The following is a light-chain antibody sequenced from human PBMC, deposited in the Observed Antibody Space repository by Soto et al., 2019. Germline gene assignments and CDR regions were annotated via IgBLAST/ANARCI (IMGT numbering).Light chain of an antibody. Sequence: DIQMTQSPSTLSASVGDRVTITCRASQSISSWLAWYQQKPGKAPKLLIHEASRLESGVPSRCSGSESGTEFTLTISGLHAEDFATYYCQQYHNFPLTFGGGTRVEIK. CDR3: QQYHNFPLT. CDR2: EAS. J-gene: IGKJ4*01. V-gene: IGKV1-5*01. CDR1: QSISSW.